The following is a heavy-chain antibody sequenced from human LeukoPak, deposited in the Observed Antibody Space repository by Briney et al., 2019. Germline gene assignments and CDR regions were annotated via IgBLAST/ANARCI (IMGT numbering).Heavy chain of an antibody. CDR2: INPNSGGT. Sequence: GASVKVSCKASGYTFTGYYMHWVRQAPGQGLEWMGWINPNSGGTNYAQKFQGRVTMTRDTSISTAYMELSRLRSDDTAVYYCARGGEWELLPPTPTPFDYWGQGTLVTVSS. J-gene: IGHJ4*02. D-gene: IGHD1-26*01. CDR3: ARGGEWELLPPTPTPFDY. CDR1: GYTFTGYY. V-gene: IGHV1-2*02.